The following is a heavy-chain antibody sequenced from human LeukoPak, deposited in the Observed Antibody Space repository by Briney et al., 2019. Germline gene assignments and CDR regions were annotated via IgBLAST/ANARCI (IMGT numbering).Heavy chain of an antibody. CDR1: GFTFSDYY. CDR2: IYYSGST. D-gene: IGHD1-1*01. CDR3: ARNGGGDWNDWYYFDY. V-gene: IGHV4-59*01. Sequence: GSLRLSCAASGFTFSDYYMSWIRQAPGKGLEWIGYIYYSGSTNYNPSLKSRVTISVDTSKNQFSLKLSSVTAADTAVYYCARNGGGDWNDWYYFDYWGQGTLVTVSS. J-gene: IGHJ4*02.